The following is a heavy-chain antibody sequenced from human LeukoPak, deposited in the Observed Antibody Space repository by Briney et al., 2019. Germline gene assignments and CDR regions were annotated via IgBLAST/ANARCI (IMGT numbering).Heavy chain of an antibody. V-gene: IGHV1-46*01. CDR3: ARSRRAVAGYFDY. CDR1: IYTFTSYY. Sequence: VASVKVSCKASIYTFTSYYMHWVRQAPGQGLEWMGIINPSGGSTSYAQKFQGRVTMTRDMSTSTVYMELSSLRSEDTAVYYCARSRRAVAGYFDYWGQGTLVTVSS. CDR2: INPSGGST. J-gene: IGHJ4*02. D-gene: IGHD6-19*01.